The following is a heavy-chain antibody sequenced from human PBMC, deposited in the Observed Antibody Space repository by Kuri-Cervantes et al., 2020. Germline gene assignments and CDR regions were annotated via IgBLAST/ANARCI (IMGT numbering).Heavy chain of an antibody. CDR3: ARHDGSYGSGSYYAFDI. V-gene: IGHV4-34*01. J-gene: IGHJ3*02. Sequence: GSLRLSCAVYGGSFSGYYWSWIRQPPGKGLEWIGEINHSGSTNYNPSLKSRVTISVDTSKNQFSLKLSSVTAADTAVYYCARHDGSYGSGSYYAFDIWGQGTMVTVSS. CDR2: INHSGST. CDR1: GGSFSGYY. D-gene: IGHD3-10*01.